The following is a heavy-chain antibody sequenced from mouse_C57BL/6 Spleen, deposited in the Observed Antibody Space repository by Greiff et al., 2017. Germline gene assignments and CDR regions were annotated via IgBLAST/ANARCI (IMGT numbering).Heavy chain of an antibody. J-gene: IGHJ2*01. CDR2: IHPNSGST. V-gene: IGHV1-64*01. CDR1: GYTFTSYW. Sequence: VQLQQPGAELVKPGASVKLSCKASGYTFTSYWMHWVKQRPGQGLEWIGMIHPNSGSTNYNEKFKSKATLTVEKSSSTAYMQLSSLTSEDSAVYYCARGSYGSSYGYWGPGATLTVSS. D-gene: IGHD1-1*01. CDR3: ARGSYGSSYGY.